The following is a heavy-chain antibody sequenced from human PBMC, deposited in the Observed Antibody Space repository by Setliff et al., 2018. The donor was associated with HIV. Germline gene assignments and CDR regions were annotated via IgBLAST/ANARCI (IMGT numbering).Heavy chain of an antibody. CDR3: AKVDNGHCTSASCRDFDY. CDR2: IWYDGSKK. CDR1: GFTFRSYG. Sequence: GGYLRLSCAASGFTFRSYGMHWVRQAPGKGPEWLALIWYDGSKKYYSDSVKGRFTISRDNSKNTLYLQMNSLTAEDTAVYYCAKVDNGHCTSASCRDFDYWGQGTLVTVSS. J-gene: IGHJ4*02. V-gene: IGHV3-30*02. D-gene: IGHD2-2*03.